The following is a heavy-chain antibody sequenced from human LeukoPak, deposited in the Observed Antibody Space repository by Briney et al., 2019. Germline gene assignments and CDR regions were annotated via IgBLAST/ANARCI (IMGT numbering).Heavy chain of an antibody. Sequence: GASLQISCEGSGYTFTNFWIGWVRQMPGKGLEWMGIVSPSDSDTRYSPSFQGQVTISADKSITTAYLQWSSLKASDTATYYCVRQPRVHTPDFWGQGTLVTVSS. CDR3: VRQPRVHTPDF. D-gene: IGHD1-1*01. J-gene: IGHJ4*02. V-gene: IGHV5-51*01. CDR2: VSPSDSDT. CDR1: GYTFTNFW.